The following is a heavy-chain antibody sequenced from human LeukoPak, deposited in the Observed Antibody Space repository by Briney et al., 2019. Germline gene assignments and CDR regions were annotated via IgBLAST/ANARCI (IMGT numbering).Heavy chain of an antibody. J-gene: IGHJ4*02. V-gene: IGHV4-34*01. CDR3: ARVRGYYGSGSRRGYFDY. CDR2: INHSGST. Sequence: PSETLSLTCTVAGGSISGYYWSWIRQPPGKGLEWIGEINHSGSTNYNPSLKSRVTISVDTSKNQFSLKLSSVTAADTAVYYCARVRGYYGSGSRRGYFDYWGQGTLVTVSS. CDR1: GGSISGYY. D-gene: IGHD3-10*01.